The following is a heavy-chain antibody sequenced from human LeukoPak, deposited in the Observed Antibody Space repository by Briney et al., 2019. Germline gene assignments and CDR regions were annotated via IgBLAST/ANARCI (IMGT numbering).Heavy chain of an antibody. CDR1: GYTFTSYD. V-gene: IGHV1-8*01. CDR3: ARGWFGQLLQDY. CDR2: MNPNSGNT. Sequence: ASVKLSCKTSGYTFTSYDINWVRQATGQGPEWMGWMNPNSGNTGYAQQFQGRVTMTRTTSTSTAYMELSSLRSDDTAVYYCARGWFGQLLQDYWGQGTLVTVSS. D-gene: IGHD3-10*01. J-gene: IGHJ4*02.